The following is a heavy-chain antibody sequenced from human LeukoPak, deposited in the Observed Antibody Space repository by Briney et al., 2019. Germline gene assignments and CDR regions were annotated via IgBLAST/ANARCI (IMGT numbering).Heavy chain of an antibody. D-gene: IGHD6-19*01. J-gene: IGHJ5*02. CDR3: AREFTGYSSGWPYNWFDP. CDR1: GYTFTSYD. Sequence: ASVKVSCKASGYTFTSYDINWVRQATGQGLEWMGWMNPNSGNTGYAQKFQGRVTITRNTSISTAYMELSSLRSEDTAVYYCAREFTGYSSGWPYNWFDPWGQGTLVTVSS. V-gene: IGHV1-8*01. CDR2: MNPNSGNT.